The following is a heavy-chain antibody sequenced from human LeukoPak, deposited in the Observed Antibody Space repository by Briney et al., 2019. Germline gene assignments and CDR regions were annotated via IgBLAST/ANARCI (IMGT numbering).Heavy chain of an antibody. Sequence: GGSLRLSCAASGFTFSSYETNWVRQAPGKGLEWVSYISSSGSTIYYADSVKGRFTISRDNAKNSLYLQMNSLRAEDTAVYYCASGTLRWPKGAFDYWGQGTLVTVSS. CDR2: ISSSGSTI. CDR1: GFTFSSYE. D-gene: IGHD4-23*01. V-gene: IGHV3-48*03. J-gene: IGHJ4*02. CDR3: ASGTLRWPKGAFDY.